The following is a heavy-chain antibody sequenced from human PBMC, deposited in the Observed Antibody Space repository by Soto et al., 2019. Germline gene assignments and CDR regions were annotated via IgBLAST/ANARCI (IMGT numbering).Heavy chain of an antibody. Sequence: QVQLVESGGGVVQPGRSLRLSCAASGFTFSSYGMHWVRQAPGKGLEWVAVISYDGSNKYYADSVKGRFTISRDNSKNTLYLKMNSLRAEDTAVYYCAKTWGVYSSSSLLGYWGQGTLVTVSS. CDR3: AKTWGVYSSSSLLGY. V-gene: IGHV3-30*18. CDR2: ISYDGSNK. CDR1: GFTFSSYG. J-gene: IGHJ4*02. D-gene: IGHD6-6*01.